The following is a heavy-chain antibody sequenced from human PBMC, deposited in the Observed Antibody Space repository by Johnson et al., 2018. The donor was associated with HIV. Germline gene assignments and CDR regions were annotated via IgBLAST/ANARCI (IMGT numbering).Heavy chain of an antibody. CDR3: ARESTPWGADYVGTGFDI. D-gene: IGHD4-17*01. J-gene: IGHJ3*02. CDR1: GFTFTDYY. Sequence: QVQLVESGGGLVKPGGSLRLSCAASGFTFTDYYMNWMRQAPGKGLEWVSHISSSGSTIYYADSVKGRFTISRDNAKNSLYLQMDSLRDEDTAVYYCARESTPWGADYVGTGFDIWGQGTMVTGSS. CDR2: ISSSGSTI. V-gene: IGHV3-11*04.